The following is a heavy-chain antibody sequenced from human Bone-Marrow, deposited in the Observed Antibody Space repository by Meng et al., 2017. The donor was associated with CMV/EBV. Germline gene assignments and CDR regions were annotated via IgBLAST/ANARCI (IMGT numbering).Heavy chain of an antibody. J-gene: IGHJ4*02. CDR1: GFTFSSYW. CDR3: AREISSLGERYDY. D-gene: IGHD3-10*01. CDR2: IKQDGSEK. Sequence: GGSLRLSCAASGFTFSSYWMGWVRQAPGKGLEWVANIKQDGSEKYYVDSVKGRFTISRDNAKNSLYLQMNSLRDEDTAIYYCAREISSLGERYDYWGQGTLVTVSS. V-gene: IGHV3-7*01.